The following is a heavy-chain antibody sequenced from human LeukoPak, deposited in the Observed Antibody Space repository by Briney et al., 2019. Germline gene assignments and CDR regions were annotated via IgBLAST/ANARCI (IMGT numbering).Heavy chain of an antibody. CDR3: VKARDGGYSGSGGFDY. V-gene: IGHV3-74*01. Sequence: SGGSLRLSCAASGFTFSSYWMHWVRQAPGKGLVWVSRINSDGSSTSYADSVKGRFTISRDNAKNTLYLQMSSLRAEDTAVYYCVKARDGGYSGSGGFDYWGQGTLVTVSS. CDR2: INSDGSST. D-gene: IGHD5-12*01. CDR1: GFTFSSYW. J-gene: IGHJ4*02.